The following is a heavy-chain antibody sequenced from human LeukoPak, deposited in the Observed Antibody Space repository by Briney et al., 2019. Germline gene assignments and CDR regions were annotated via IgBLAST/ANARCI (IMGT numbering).Heavy chain of an antibody. CDR1: GFTFNTYN. J-gene: IGHJ4*02. D-gene: IGHD3-10*01. V-gene: IGHV3-48*01. Sequence: GGSLRLSRAASGFTFNTYNMDWVRQAPGKGLEWVSYISSRSDVIYYADSAEGRFTISRDNVKNSLYLQMNSLRAEDTAVYYCARDGSRGYDMDYWGQGTLVTVSS. CDR2: ISSRSDVI. CDR3: ARDGSRGYDMDY.